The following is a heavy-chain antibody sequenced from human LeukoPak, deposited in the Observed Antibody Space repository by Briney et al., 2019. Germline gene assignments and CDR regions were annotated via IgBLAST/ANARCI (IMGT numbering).Heavy chain of an antibody. Sequence: GGSLRLSCAASGFTFSSYWMHWVRQAPGKGLLWVSRIDTDGTTTDYADSVKGRFTVSRDNAKNTLYLQMNSLRAEDTAVYYCAREGLLDAFDIWGQGTMVTVSS. V-gene: IGHV3-74*01. CDR1: GFTFSSYW. CDR3: AREGLLDAFDI. J-gene: IGHJ3*02. CDR2: IDTDGTTT. D-gene: IGHD2-15*01.